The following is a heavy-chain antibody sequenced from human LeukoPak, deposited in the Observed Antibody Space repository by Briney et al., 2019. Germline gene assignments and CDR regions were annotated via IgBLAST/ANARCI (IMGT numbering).Heavy chain of an antibody. CDR3: AREGRDCSSTSCYLDY. CDR1: GFTFSIYT. J-gene: IGHJ4*02. D-gene: IGHD2-2*01. Sequence: GGSLRLSCEASGFTFSIYTMNWVRQAPGKGLEWVSIISAGSRHIYYADSVRGRFTISRDDAKNSLYLQMNTLRAEDTTVYYCAREGRDCSSTSCYLDYWGQGTLVTVSS. V-gene: IGHV3-21*01. CDR2: ISAGSRHI.